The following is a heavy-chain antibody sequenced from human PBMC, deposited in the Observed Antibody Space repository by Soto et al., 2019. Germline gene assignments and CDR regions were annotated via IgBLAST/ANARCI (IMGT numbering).Heavy chain of an antibody. CDR2: LSGSGGST. Sequence: EVQLVESGGGLVQPGGSLRLSCAASGFTFSNYAMNWVRQAPGKRLEWVSALSGSGGSTYYADSVKGRFTISRDNSKNTLYLQMNSLRAEDTAVYYCAKDPQWLGAFDIWGQGTMVTVSS. CDR3: AKDPQWLGAFDI. CDR1: GFTFSNYA. J-gene: IGHJ3*02. D-gene: IGHD6-19*01. V-gene: IGHV3-23*04.